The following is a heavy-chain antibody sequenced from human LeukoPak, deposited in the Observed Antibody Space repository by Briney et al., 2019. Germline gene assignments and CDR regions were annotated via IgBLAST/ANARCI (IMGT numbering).Heavy chain of an antibody. V-gene: IGHV1-69*05. CDR2: IIPIFGTA. J-gene: IGHJ3*02. D-gene: IGHD2-2*01. CDR1: GGTFSSYA. CDR3: ARDHDVGYCSSTSCYGAFDI. Sequence: SVKVSCKASGGTFSSYAISWVRQAPGQGLEWMGGIIPIFGTANNAQKFQGRVTITTDESTSTAYMELSSLRSEDTAVYYCARDHDVGYCSSTSCYGAFDIWGQGTMVTVSS.